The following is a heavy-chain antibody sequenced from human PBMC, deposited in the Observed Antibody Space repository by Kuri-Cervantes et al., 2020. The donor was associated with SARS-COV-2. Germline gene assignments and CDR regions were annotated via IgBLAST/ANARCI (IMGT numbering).Heavy chain of an antibody. CDR3: ARERRVVPVYYYYYYYYMDV. D-gene: IGHD2-2*01. V-gene: IGHV4-34*01. CDR2: INHSGST. J-gene: IGHJ6*03. CDR1: GGSFSGYY. Sequence: GSLRLSCAVYGGSFSGYYWSWIRQPPGKGLEWIGEINHSGSTNYNPSLKSRVTISVDTSKNQFSLKLSSVTAADTAVYYCARERRVVPVYYYYYYYYMDVWGKGTTITVSS.